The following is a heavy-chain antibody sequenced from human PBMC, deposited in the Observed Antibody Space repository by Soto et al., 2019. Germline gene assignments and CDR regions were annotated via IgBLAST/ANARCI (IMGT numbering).Heavy chain of an antibody. Sequence: ASVKVSCKASGYTFTNYAINWVRQAPGQGLEWMGWINAGNGNTKYSQRFQGRVTITRDTSASTTYMELSSLRSEDTAVYYCARGIGSASLRPYYFDSWGQGTLVPVSS. D-gene: IGHD1-26*01. V-gene: IGHV1-3*01. CDR1: GYTFTNYA. CDR2: INAGNGNT. CDR3: ARGIGSASLRPYYFDS. J-gene: IGHJ4*02.